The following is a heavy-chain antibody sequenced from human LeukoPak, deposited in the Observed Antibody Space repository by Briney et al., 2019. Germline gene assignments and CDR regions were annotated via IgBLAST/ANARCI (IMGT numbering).Heavy chain of an antibody. CDR1: GFTFSGSA. D-gene: IGHD3-16*01. V-gene: IGHV3-73*01. J-gene: IGHJ5*02. CDR2: IRSKANNYAT. Sequence: PGGSLRLSCAASGFTFSGSAMHWVRQASGKGLEWVGRIRSKANNYATVYAESVKGRFTISRNDSKNTAYLQMNSLKTEDTAVYYCTPGSGPISSLGSWGQGTLVTVSS. CDR3: TPGSGPISSLGS.